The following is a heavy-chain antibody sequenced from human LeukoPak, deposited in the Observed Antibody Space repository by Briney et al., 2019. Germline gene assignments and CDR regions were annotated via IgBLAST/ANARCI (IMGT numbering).Heavy chain of an antibody. J-gene: IGHJ4*02. D-gene: IGHD1-26*01. CDR1: GFTFSSYA. Sequence: GGSLRLSCAAFGFTFSSYAMSWVRQAPGKGLEWVSAISGIGGSTYYADSVKGRFTISRDNSKNTLYLQMNSLRAEDTAVYYCAKGADYGIVGATPFDYWGQGPLVTVSS. V-gene: IGHV3-23*01. CDR2: ISGIGGST. CDR3: AKGADYGIVGATPFDY.